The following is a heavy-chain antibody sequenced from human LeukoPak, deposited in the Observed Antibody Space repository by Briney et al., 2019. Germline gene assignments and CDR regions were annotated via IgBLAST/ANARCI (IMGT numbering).Heavy chain of an antibody. V-gene: IGHV4-39*01. CDR1: GGSISSSSYY. Sequence: SETLSLTCTVSGGSISSSSYYWGWIRQPPGKGLEWIESIYYSGSTYYNPSLKSRVTISVDTSKNQFSLKLSSVTAADTAVYYCARLEAAAAPFDYWGQGTLVTVSS. CDR3: ARLEAAAAPFDY. J-gene: IGHJ4*02. CDR2: IYYSGST. D-gene: IGHD6-13*01.